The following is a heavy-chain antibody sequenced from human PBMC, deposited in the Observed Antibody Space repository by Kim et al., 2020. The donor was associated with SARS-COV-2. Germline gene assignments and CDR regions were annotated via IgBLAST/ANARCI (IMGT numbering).Heavy chain of an antibody. V-gene: IGHV4-34*01. CDR3: ARGLGGYCSGGSCYPYYYYYYMDV. Sequence: SETLSLTCAVYGGSFSGYYWSWIRQPPGKGLDWIGEINHSGSTNYNPSLKSRVTISVDTSKNQFSLKLSSVTAADTAVYYCARGLGGYCSGGSCYPYYYYYYMDVWGKGTTVTVSS. CDR2: INHSGST. D-gene: IGHD2-15*01. J-gene: IGHJ6*03. CDR1: GGSFSGYY.